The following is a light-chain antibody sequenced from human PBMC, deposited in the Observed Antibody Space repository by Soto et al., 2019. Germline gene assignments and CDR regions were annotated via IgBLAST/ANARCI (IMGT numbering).Light chain of an antibody. Sequence: SALTQRASVSGSPGQSITISCTGTSSDVGGYDYVSWYQQHPGKAPKLMIYDVSNRPSGVSNRFSGSKSGNTASLTISGLQAEDEADYYCSSYTTSRTYVFATGTKLTVL. CDR2: DVS. CDR1: SSDVGGYDY. CDR3: SSYTTSRTYV. V-gene: IGLV2-14*01. J-gene: IGLJ1*01.